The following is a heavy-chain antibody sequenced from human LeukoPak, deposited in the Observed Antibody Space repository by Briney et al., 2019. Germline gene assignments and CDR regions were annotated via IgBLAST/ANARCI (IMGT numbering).Heavy chain of an antibody. CDR2: INHSGST. V-gene: IGHV4-34*01. J-gene: IGHJ6*02. D-gene: IGHD6-13*01. CDR1: GGSFSGYY. CDR3: AKIIAAGGGYYYYGMDV. Sequence: PSETLSLTCAVYGGSFSGYYWSWIRQPPGKGLEWIGEINHSGSTNYNPSLKSRVTISVDTSKNQFSLKLSSVTAADTAVYYCAKIIAAGGGYYYYGMDVWGQGTTVTVSS.